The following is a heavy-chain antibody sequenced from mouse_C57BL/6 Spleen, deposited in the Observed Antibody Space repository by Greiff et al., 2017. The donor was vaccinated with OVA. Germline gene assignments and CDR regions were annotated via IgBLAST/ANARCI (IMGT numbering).Heavy chain of an antibody. CDR2: IYPGDGDT. J-gene: IGHJ2*01. D-gene: IGHD2-1*01. Sequence: VQRVESGPELVKPGASVKISCKASGYAFSSSWMNWVKQRPGKGLEWIGRIYPGDGDTNYNGKFKGKATLTADKSSSTAYMQLSSLTSEDSAVYFCARWGYGNLFFDYWGQGTTLTVSS. CDR1: GYAFSSSW. CDR3: ARWGYGNLFFDY. V-gene: IGHV1-82*01.